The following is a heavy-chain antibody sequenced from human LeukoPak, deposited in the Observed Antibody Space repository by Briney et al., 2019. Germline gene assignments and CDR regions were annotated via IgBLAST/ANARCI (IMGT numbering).Heavy chain of an antibody. D-gene: IGHD3-3*01. V-gene: IGHV4-39*07. CDR2: IYYSGST. CDR3: ARRPYDFWSGPPAWGYYYYYMDV. J-gene: IGHJ6*03. Sequence: KPSETLSLTCTVSGGSISSSSYYWGWIRQPPGKGLEWIGSIYYSGSTYYNPSLKSRVTISVDTSKNQFSLKLSSVTAADTAVYYCARRPYDFWSGPPAWGYYYYYMDVWGKGTTVTVSS. CDR1: GGSISSSSYY.